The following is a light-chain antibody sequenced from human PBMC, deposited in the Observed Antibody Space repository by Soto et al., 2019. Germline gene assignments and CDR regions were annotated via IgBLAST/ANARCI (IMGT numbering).Light chain of an antibody. CDR1: SSNIGAGFD. Sequence: QPVLTQPPSVSGAPGQRVTISCIGSSSNIGAGFDVNWYQQLPGAAPKLLIYTNTNRPSGVPDRFSGSKSGTSASLAISGLQAEDEADYSCQSYDTSLKWVFAGGTKLTVL. CDR2: TNT. J-gene: IGLJ2*01. V-gene: IGLV1-40*01. CDR3: QSYDTSLKWV.